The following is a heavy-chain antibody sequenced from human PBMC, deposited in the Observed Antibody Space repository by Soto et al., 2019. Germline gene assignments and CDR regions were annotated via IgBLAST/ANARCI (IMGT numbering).Heavy chain of an antibody. Sequence: GASGKVSCKASGYTFTSYAMHWVRQAPGQRLEWMGWINAGNGNTKYSQKFQGRVTITRDTSASTAYMELSSLISEDTAVYYCATLSDGHGMDVWGQGTTVTVSS. CDR1: GYTFTSYA. J-gene: IGHJ6*02. CDR2: INAGNGNT. CDR3: ATLSDGHGMDV. V-gene: IGHV1-3*01.